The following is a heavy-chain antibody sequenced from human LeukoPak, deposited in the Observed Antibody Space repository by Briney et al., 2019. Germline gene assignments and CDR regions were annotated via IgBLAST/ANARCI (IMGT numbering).Heavy chain of an antibody. D-gene: IGHD3-10*01. V-gene: IGHV3-23*01. Sequence: PGGSLRLSCSASGFTFSRYAMNWVRQAPGKGLEWVSAFSGSGGSSSTYYADTVKCRFTISSAASTHTLYLQSISPRAEDTAAYYCAKLGKVWFGELWEDYYYYMDVWGKGTTVTISS. J-gene: IGHJ6*03. CDR1: GFTFSRYA. CDR3: AKLGKVWFGELWEDYYYYMDV. CDR2: FSGSGGSSST.